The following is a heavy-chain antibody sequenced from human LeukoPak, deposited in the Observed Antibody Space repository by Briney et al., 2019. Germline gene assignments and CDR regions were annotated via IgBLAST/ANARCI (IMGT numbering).Heavy chain of an antibody. D-gene: IGHD6-19*01. CDR3: ARRVPGYSSGWTYGMDV. CDR1: GGSISSYY. V-gene: IGHV4-4*07. CDR2: IYTSGST. Sequence: SETLSLTCTVSGGSISSYYWSWIRQPAGKGLEWIGRIYTSGSTNYNPSLKSRVTISVGTSKNQFSLKLSSVTAADTAVYYCARRVPGYSSGWTYGMDVWGQGTTVTVSS. J-gene: IGHJ6*02.